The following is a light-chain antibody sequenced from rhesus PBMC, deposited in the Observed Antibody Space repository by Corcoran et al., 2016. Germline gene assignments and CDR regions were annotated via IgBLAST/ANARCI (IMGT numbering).Light chain of an antibody. V-gene: IGKV1-25*01. Sequence: IQMTQSPSSLSASVGDRVTITCRASQGISNNLAWYQQKPGKVPKLLIYKASTLQSGIPSRFSGSGSGTDFNLTISSLQPEDFATYYCQHGYGILYSFGQGTKVEIK. CDR1: QGISNN. J-gene: IGKJ2*01. CDR3: QHGYGILYS. CDR2: KAS.